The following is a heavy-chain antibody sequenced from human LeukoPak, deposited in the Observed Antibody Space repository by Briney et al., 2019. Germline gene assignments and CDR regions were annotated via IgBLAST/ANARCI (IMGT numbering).Heavy chain of an antibody. J-gene: IGHJ4*02. D-gene: IGHD5-12*01. CDR1: GGSISSYY. V-gene: IGHV4-59*01. CDR3: ARDSHGDYPDY. Sequence: SETLSLTCTVSGGSISSYYWSWIRQPPGKGLEWIGYIYYSGSTDYNPSLKSRVTISVDTSKNQFSLKLSSVTAADTAVYYCARDSHGDYPDYWGQGTLVTVSS. CDR2: IYYSGST.